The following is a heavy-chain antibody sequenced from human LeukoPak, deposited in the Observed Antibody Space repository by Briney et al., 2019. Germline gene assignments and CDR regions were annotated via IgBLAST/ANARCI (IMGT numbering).Heavy chain of an antibody. CDR3: ARDGGDILTNDAFDI. CDR2: ISSNGGST. Sequence: GGSLRLSCAASGFTFSTYAMHGVRQATGKGLESVSAISSNGGSTYYANSVKGRFTISRDNSKNTLYLQMGSLRAEDMALYYCARDGGDILTNDAFDIWGQGTMVTVSS. CDR1: GFTFSTYA. J-gene: IGHJ3*02. V-gene: IGHV3-64*01. D-gene: IGHD3-9*01.